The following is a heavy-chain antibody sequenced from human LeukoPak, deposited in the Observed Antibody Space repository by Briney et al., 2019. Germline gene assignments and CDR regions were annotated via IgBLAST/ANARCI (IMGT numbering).Heavy chain of an antibody. Sequence: GGSPRLSCAASGFTFSDYYMSWIRQAPGKGLEWVSYISSSSSSTNYADSVKGRFTISRDNSKNTLYLQMNSLRDEDTAVYYCARGSTMIVVRFDYWGQGTLVTVSS. D-gene: IGHD3-22*01. CDR1: GFTFSDYY. V-gene: IGHV3-11*06. CDR3: ARGSTMIVVRFDY. CDR2: ISSSSSST. J-gene: IGHJ4*02.